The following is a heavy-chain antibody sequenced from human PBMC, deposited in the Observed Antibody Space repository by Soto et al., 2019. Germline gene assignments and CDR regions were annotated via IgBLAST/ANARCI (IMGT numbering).Heavy chain of an antibody. D-gene: IGHD4-4*01. CDR3: AKDQSRDDYNDAFDI. Sequence: GGSLRLSCAASGFTFDDYAMHWVRQAPGKGLEWVSLISGDGGSTYYADSVKGRFTISRDNSKNSLYLQMNSLRTEDTALYYCAKDQSRDDYNDAFDIWGQGTMVTVSS. V-gene: IGHV3-43*02. CDR1: GFTFDDYA. J-gene: IGHJ3*02. CDR2: ISGDGGST.